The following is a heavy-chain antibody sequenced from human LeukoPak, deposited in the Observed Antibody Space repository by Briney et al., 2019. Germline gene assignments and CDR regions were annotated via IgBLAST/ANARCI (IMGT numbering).Heavy chain of an antibody. CDR3: IKVIMFAFDI. J-gene: IGHJ3*02. Sequence: GGSLRLSCAASGFTFSSYAMGWVRQAPGKGLEWVSAVSGSGGTTHYADSVKGRFTISRDNSKNTMYLRMNSLRAEDTAVYFCIKVIMFAFDIWGQGTMVTVSS. V-gene: IGHV3-23*01. CDR2: VSGSGGTT. D-gene: IGHD3-10*02. CDR1: GFTFSSYA.